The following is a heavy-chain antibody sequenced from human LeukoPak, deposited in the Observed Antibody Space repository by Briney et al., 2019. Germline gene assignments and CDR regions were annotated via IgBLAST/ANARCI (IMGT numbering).Heavy chain of an antibody. Sequence: GGSLSLSCAASGFTFSSYSMNWVRQAPGKGLEWVSSISSSSSYIYYADSVKGGFTISRDNAKNSLFLQMNSVRAEDTAVYYCARGGTTVVTDYGYWGQGTVVTVSS. CDR3: ARGGTTVVTDYGY. J-gene: IGHJ4*02. D-gene: IGHD4-23*01. CDR1: GFTFSSYS. CDR2: ISSSSSYI. V-gene: IGHV3-21*01.